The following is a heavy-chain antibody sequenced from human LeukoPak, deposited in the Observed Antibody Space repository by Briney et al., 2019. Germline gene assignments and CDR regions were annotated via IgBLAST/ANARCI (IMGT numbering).Heavy chain of an antibody. J-gene: IGHJ4*02. CDR2: IRYDGSNK. D-gene: IGHD3-3*01. CDR3: ARDYDFWSGYYSPTRGYFGY. Sequence: GGSLRLSCAASGFTFSSYWMSWVRQAPGKGLEWVTFIRYDGSNKYYTDSVKGRFTISRDNSKNTLYLQMDSLRAEDTAVYYCARDYDFWSGYYSPTRGYFGYWGQGTLVTVSS. V-gene: IGHV3-30*02. CDR1: GFTFSSYW.